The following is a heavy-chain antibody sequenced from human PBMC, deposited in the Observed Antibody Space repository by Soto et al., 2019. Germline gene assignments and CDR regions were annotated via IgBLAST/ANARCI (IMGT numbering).Heavy chain of an antibody. D-gene: IGHD3-22*01. CDR1: GFTFSGYW. CDR3: ARERFTMIVPGDAFDI. Sequence: GGSLRLSCAASGFTFSGYWMSWVRQAPGKGLEWVANIKQDGSEKYYVDSVKGRFTISRDNAKNSLYLQMNSLRAEDTAVYYCARERFTMIVPGDAFDIWGQGTMVTVSS. V-gene: IGHV3-7*01. CDR2: IKQDGSEK. J-gene: IGHJ3*02.